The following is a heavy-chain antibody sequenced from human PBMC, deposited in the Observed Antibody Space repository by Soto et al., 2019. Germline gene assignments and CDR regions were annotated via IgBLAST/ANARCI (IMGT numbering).Heavy chain of an antibody. CDR2: ITIRTGNI. V-gene: IGHV3-48*02. J-gene: IGHJ4*01. Sequence: GGSLRLSCTASGFTFANAWLSWVRQAPGKGLEWLAYITIRTGNIVYADSVRGRFTISADNAENSVFLQMNSLRDEDTAVYFCVRDRDLDRDMVHADLWGQGTLVTVSS. CDR3: VRDRDLDRDMVHADL. D-gene: IGHD5-18*01. CDR1: GFTFANAW.